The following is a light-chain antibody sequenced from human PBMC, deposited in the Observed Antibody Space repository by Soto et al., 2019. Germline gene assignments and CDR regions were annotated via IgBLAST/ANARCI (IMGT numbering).Light chain of an antibody. J-gene: IGKJ5*01. CDR1: QSVLYSSNNKNY. CDR3: HQHYGAPIT. V-gene: IGKV4-1*01. Sequence: DIVMTQSPDSLAVSLGERATINSKSSQSVLYSSNNKNYLAWYQQKPGQPPKLLIYWASTRESGVPDRFSGSGSGTDFTLTITSLQAEDVAVYYCHQHYGAPITFGQGTRLEIK. CDR2: WAS.